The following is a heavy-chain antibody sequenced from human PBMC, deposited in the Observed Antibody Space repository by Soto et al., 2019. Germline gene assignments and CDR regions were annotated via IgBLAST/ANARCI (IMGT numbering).Heavy chain of an antibody. CDR2: IYYSGST. J-gene: IGHJ6*02. D-gene: IGHD2-2*01. CDR3: ARYVRHCSSTSCYRSLYYYYYYGMDV. V-gene: IGHV4-31*03. CDR1: GGSISSGGYY. Sequence: SETLSLTCTVSGGSISSGGYYWSWIRQHPGKGLEWIGYIYYSGSTYYNPSLKSRVTISVDTSKNQFSLKLSSVTAADTAVYYCARYVRHCSSTSCYRSLYYYYYYGMDVWGQGTTVTVSS.